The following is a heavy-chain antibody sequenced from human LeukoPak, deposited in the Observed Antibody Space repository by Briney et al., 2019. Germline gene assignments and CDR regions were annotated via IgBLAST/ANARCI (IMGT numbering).Heavy chain of an antibody. D-gene: IGHD2-2*01. J-gene: IGHJ3*02. V-gene: IGHV3-9*03. CDR3: AKGAGYCSSTSCYGDAFDI. CDR1: GFTFDDYA. Sequence: GRSLRLSCAASGFTFDDYAMHWVRQAPGKGLEWVLGISWNSGSIGYADSVKGRFTISRDNAKNSLYLQMNSLRAEDMALYYCAKGAGYCSSTSCYGDAFDIWGQGTMVTVSS. CDR2: ISWNSGSI.